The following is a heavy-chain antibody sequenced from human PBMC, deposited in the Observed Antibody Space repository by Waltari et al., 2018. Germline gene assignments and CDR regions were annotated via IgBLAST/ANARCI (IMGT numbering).Heavy chain of an antibody. J-gene: IGHJ4*02. CDR2: RQEDGSEK. D-gene: IGHD6-13*01. CDR1: GFTFGSYW. V-gene: IGHV3-7*01. Sequence: VQLVESGGGLVQPGGSLRLSCAASGFTFGSYWMSWVRQAPGKGLEWVANRQEDGSEKNYVDSVKGRFTISRDNAKNSLYLQMNSLRAEDTAVYFCARDNSSSWYFFDYWGQGTVVTVSS. CDR3: ARDNSSSWYFFDY.